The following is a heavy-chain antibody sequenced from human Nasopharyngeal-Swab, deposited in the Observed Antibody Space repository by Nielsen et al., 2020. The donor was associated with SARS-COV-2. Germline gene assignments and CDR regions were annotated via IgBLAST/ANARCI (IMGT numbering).Heavy chain of an antibody. CDR3: ANRRGSSWHPYCFDY. V-gene: IGHV3-33*06. D-gene: IGHD6-13*01. CDR1: GFTFSSSA. CDR2: IWYDGSNK. J-gene: IGHJ4*02. Sequence: GESLKISCAASGFTFSSSAISWVRQAPGKGLEWVAVIWYDGSNKYYADSVKGRFTISRDNSKNTLYLQMNSLRAEDTALYYCANRRGSSWHPYCFDYWGQGTLVTVSS.